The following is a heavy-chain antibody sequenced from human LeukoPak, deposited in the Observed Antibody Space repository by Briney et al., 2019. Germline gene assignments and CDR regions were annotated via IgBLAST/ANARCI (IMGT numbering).Heavy chain of an antibody. CDR3: ARRMSYYGMDV. D-gene: IGHD2/OR15-2a*01. CDR1: GYSFASFW. J-gene: IGHJ6*02. V-gene: IGHV5-51*01. CDR2: IYPGDSDT. Sequence: GESLKISWEGSGYSFASFWIGWVRQMPGKGLEWMGIIYPGDSDTRYSPSFQGQVTISADKSISTAYLQWSSLKASDTAMYYCARRMSYYGMDVWGQGTTVTVSS.